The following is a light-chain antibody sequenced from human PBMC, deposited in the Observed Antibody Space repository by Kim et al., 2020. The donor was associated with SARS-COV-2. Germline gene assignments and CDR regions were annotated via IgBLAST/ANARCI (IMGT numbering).Light chain of an antibody. V-gene: IGKV3-20*01. J-gene: IGKJ2*01. CDR1: QSVSSNN. Sequence: LSPGERGTLSCRASQSVSSNNLAWYQQKVGQAPRLLIYGASSRATGIPDRFSGSGSGTDLTLTISRLESEDLAVYYCQQYGSSPYTFGQGTKLEI. CDR3: QQYGSSPYT. CDR2: GAS.